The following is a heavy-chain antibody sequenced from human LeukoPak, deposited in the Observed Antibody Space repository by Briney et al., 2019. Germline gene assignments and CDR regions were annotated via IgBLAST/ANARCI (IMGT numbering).Heavy chain of an antibody. CDR3: ARLSGAIFGVVITLYYFDY. V-gene: IGHV4-39*01. CDR1: GGSISSSSYY. CDR2: IYYSGST. J-gene: IGHJ4*02. D-gene: IGHD3-3*01. Sequence: SETLSPTCTVSGGSISSSSYYWGWIRQPPGKGLEWIGSIYYSGSTYYNPSLKSRVTISLDTSKNQFSLKLSSVTAADTAVYYCARLSGAIFGVVITLYYFDYWGQGTLVTVSS.